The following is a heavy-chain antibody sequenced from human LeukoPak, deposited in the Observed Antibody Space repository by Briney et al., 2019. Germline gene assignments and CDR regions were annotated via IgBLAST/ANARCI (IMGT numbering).Heavy chain of an antibody. D-gene: IGHD3-9*01. CDR2: IYYSGST. Sequence: SQTLSLTCTVSGGSISSGDYYWGWIRQPPGKGLEWIGYIYYSGSTYYNPSLKSRVTISVDTSKNQFSLKLSSVTAADTAVYYCASARRLRYFFDPWGQGTLVTVSS. J-gene: IGHJ5*02. CDR3: ASARRLRYFFDP. V-gene: IGHV4-30-4*01. CDR1: GGSISSGDYY.